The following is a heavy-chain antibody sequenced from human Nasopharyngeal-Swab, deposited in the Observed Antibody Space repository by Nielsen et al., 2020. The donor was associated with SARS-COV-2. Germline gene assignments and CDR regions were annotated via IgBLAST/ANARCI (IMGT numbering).Heavy chain of an antibody. J-gene: IGHJ5*02. CDR3: ARDGYFDWLALSWFDP. CDR1: GYTFTSYD. CDR2: INTNTGSP. Sequence: ASVKVSCKASGYTFTSYDINWVRQATGQGLEWMGWINTNTGSPTYAQGFTGRFVFSLDTSVSTAYLQISSLKAEDTAVYYCARDGYFDWLALSWFDPWGQGTLVTVSS. V-gene: IGHV7-4-1*02. D-gene: IGHD3-9*01.